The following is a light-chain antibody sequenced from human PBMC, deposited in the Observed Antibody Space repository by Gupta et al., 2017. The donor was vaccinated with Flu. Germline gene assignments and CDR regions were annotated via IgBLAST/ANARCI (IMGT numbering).Light chain of an antibody. CDR1: QSIFYSSTNKTY. CDR3: QQYYSAPWT. V-gene: IGKV4-1*01. CDR2: WAS. Sequence: EIVMTQSPDSLAVSLGERATINCKSSQSIFYSSTNKTYLAWYQQKAGQPPTLLIYWASAREPGVPGRISGSGSGTDFTLTISSLQAEDVATYYCQQYYSAPWTFGQGTKVEVK. J-gene: IGKJ1*01.